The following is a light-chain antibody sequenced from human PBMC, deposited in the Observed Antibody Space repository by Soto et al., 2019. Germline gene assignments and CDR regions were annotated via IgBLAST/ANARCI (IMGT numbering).Light chain of an antibody. CDR3: QQYGSSGT. CDR2: KAS. CDR1: QSVNVW. J-gene: IGKJ1*01. Sequence: DIQMTQSPSTVSASVGDRVTVTCRASQSVNVWLAWYQQKPGKAPKLLIYKASSLESGVPSRFSGSGSGTDFTLTISSLQPDDFAVYYCQQYGSSGTFGQGTKVEIK. V-gene: IGKV1-5*03.